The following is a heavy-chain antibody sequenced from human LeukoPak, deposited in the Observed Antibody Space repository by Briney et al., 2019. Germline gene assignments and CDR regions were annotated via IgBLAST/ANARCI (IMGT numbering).Heavy chain of an antibody. J-gene: IGHJ6*02. V-gene: IGHV1-46*01. CDR1: GDTFTSFY. CDR2: INLSGGST. CDR3: AREPGYKYYGSGIYYNYYYGMDV. Sequence: ASVKVSCKASGDTFTSFYIHWVRQAPGQGLEWMGIINLSGGSTSYAQKFQGRVTMTRDTSTSTVYMELSSLRFEDTAVYYCAREPGYKYYGSGIYYNYYYGMDVWGQGTTVTVSS. D-gene: IGHD3-10*01.